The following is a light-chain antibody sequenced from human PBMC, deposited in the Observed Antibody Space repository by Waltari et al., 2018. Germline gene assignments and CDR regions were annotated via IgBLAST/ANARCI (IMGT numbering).Light chain of an antibody. Sequence: EIVLTQSPGTLSLSPGERATLSCRAIQGVSRTLAWYQQKPGQAPRLLIYGASTRATGIPERFSGGGSGTDFSLTISRLEPEDFAVYYCQHYVSLPATFGQGTKVEIK. V-gene: IGKV3-20*01. CDR1: QGVSRT. J-gene: IGKJ1*01. CDR2: GAS. CDR3: QHYVSLPAT.